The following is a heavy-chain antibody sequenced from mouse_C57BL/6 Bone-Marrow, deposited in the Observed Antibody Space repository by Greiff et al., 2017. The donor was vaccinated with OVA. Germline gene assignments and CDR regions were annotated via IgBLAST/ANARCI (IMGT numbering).Heavy chain of an antibody. CDR3: AREAHYGSSLY. CDR1: GYSFTGYY. Sequence: VQLKQSGPELVKPGASVKISCKASGYSFTGYYMNWVKQSPEKSLEWIGEINPSTGGTTYNQKFKAKATLTVDESSSTAYMQLKSLTSEDSAVYYCAREAHYGSSLYWGQGTLVTVSA. V-gene: IGHV1-42*01. D-gene: IGHD1-1*01. J-gene: IGHJ3*01. CDR2: INPSTGGT.